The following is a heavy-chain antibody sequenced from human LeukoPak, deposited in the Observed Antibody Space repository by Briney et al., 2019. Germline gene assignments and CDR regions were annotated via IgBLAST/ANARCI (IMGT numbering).Heavy chain of an antibody. CDR3: ARDGFNSGSYYTSDAFDI. J-gene: IGHJ3*02. V-gene: IGHV4-4*07. Sequence: PSETLSLTCTVSGGSISSYYWSWIRQPTGKGLEWIGRIYTSGSTNYNPSLKSRVTMSVDTSKNQFSLKLSSVTAADTAVYYCARDGFNSGSYYTSDAFDIWGQGTMVTVSS. CDR1: GGSISSYY. D-gene: IGHD1-26*01. CDR2: IYTSGST.